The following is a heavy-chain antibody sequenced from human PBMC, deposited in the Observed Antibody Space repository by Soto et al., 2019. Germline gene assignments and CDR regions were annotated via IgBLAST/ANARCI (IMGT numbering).Heavy chain of an antibody. CDR2: ISGSVGST. J-gene: IGHJ5*02. Sequence: HPGGSLRLSCAASGFTFSSYAMSWVRQAPGKGLEWVSAISGSVGSTYYADSVKGRFTISRDNSKNTLYLQMNSLRAEDTAVYYCAGRNFRGFLEWLGWFDPWGQGTRVTVSS. CDR3: AGRNFRGFLEWLGWFDP. V-gene: IGHV3-23*01. CDR1: GFTFSSYA. D-gene: IGHD3-3*01.